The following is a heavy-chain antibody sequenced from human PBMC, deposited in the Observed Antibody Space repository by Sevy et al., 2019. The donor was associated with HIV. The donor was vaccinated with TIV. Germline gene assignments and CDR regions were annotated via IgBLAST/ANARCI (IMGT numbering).Heavy chain of an antibody. D-gene: IGHD2-2*01. V-gene: IGHV3-74*01. Sequence: GGSLRLSCAASGFTFSSYWMHWVRQAPGKGLVWVSRINSDGSSTSYADSVKGRFTIARDNAKNTLYLQMNSLRAEDTAVYYCERANIVVVPAASWSWYFDLWGRGTLVTVSS. CDR2: INSDGSST. CDR3: ERANIVVVPAASWSWYFDL. CDR1: GFTFSSYW. J-gene: IGHJ2*01.